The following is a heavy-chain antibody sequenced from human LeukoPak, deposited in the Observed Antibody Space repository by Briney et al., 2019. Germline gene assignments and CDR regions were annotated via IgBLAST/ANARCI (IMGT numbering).Heavy chain of an antibody. CDR3: ARYYYDSSGSRFDY. CDR1: GGTFSSYA. CDR2: IIPILGIA. V-gene: IGHV1-69*04. D-gene: IGHD3-22*01. J-gene: IGHJ4*02. Sequence: SVKVSCKASGGTFSSYAICWVRQAPGQGLEWMGRIIPILGIANYAQKFQGRVTITADKSTSTAYMELSSLRSEDTAVYYCARYYYDSSGSRFDYWGQGTLVIVSS.